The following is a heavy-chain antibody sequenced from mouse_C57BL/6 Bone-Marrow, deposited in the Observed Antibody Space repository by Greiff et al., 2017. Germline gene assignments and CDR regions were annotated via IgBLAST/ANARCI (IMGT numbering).Heavy chain of an antibody. CDR2: IDPSDSYT. CDR1: GYTFTSYW. J-gene: IGHJ2*01. Sequence: VKLQQPGAELVMPGASVKLSCKASGYTFTSYWMHWVKQRPGQGLEWIGEIDPSDSYTNYNQKFKGKSTLTVDKSSSTAYMQLSSLTSEDSAVYYCAREDLVRYYFDYWGQGTTLTVSS. V-gene: IGHV1-69*01. CDR3: AREDLVRYYFDY. D-gene: IGHD1-1*01.